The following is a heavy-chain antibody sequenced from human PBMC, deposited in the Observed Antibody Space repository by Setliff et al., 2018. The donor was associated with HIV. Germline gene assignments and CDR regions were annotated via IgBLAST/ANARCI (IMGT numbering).Heavy chain of an antibody. J-gene: IGHJ5*02. CDR3: AREGARHYGSGRYHSWFDP. CDR2: INHSGST. CDR1: GGSFSGYY. D-gene: IGHD3-10*01. Sequence: PSETLSLTCAVYGGSFSGYYWTWIRQPPGKGLEWIGQINHSGSTYYNPSLKSRVTMSVDTSKNQFSLKLSSVTAADTAVYYCAREGARHYGSGRYHSWFDPWGQGTQVTVSS. V-gene: IGHV4-34*09.